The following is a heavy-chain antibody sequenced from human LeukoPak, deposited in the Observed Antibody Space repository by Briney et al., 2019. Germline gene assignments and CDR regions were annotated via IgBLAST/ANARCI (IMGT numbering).Heavy chain of an antibody. CDR2: ISAYNGNT. CDR1: GYTFTSYG. V-gene: IGHV1-18*01. D-gene: IGHD3-22*01. J-gene: IGHJ4*02. Sequence: ASVKVSCKASGYTFTSYGISWVRQAPGQGLEWMGWISAYNGNTNYAQKLQGRVTMTTHTSTSTAYMELRSLRSDDTAVYYCARDRELYDKEGPFDYWGQGTLVTVSS. CDR3: ARDRELYDKEGPFDY.